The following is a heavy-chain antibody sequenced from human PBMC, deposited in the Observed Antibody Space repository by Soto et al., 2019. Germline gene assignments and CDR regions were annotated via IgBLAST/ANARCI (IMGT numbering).Heavy chain of an antibody. V-gene: IGHV3-23*01. J-gene: IGHJ4*02. Sequence: VRQRSGGGLELVSVISGGGSNTFYADSVKGRFTISRDNSKNTLLLQMNSLGAEDTAVYYCAKDSNKNRNTRRGRYFDFCGQG. CDR2: ISGGGSNT. CDR3: AKDSNKNRNTRRGRYFDF. D-gene: IGHD2-2*01.